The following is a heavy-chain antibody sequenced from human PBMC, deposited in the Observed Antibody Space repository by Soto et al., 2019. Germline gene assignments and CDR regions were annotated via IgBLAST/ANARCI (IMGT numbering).Heavy chain of an antibody. J-gene: IGHJ4*02. D-gene: IGHD5-12*01. CDR1: GFTFNNYA. Sequence: GGSLRLSCAASGFTFNNYAMTWVRQAPGKGLEWISAISGSAGTTYYAESVKGRFTISRDNSKNTLYLQLSSLRADDTALYYCAKEIEERLRLQGGWIDSWGQGTLVTVSS. CDR2: ISGSAGTT. CDR3: AKEIEERLRLQGGWIDS. V-gene: IGHV3-23*01.